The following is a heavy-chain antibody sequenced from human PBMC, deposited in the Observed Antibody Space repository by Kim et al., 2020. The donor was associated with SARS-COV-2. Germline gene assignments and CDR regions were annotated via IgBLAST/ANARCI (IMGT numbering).Heavy chain of an antibody. CDR1: GYTFTNYY. Sequence: ASVKVSCKASGYTFTNYYMNWVRQAPGQGLEWMGWINPKNGGIHYAQKFQGRVTMTRDTSISTAYMELTSLRSDDTAVYYCAPSGGAYCGSDCQLYFDYW. CDR2: INPKNGGI. D-gene: IGHD2-21*01. V-gene: IGHV1-2*02. CDR3: APSGGAYCGSDCQLYFDY. J-gene: IGHJ4*01.